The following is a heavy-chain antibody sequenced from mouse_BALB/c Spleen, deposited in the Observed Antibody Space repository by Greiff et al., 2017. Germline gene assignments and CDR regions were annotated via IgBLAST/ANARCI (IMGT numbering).Heavy chain of an antibody. D-gene: IGHD2-12*01. J-gene: IGHJ4*01. CDR1: GFTFSSYA. V-gene: IGHV5-9-4*01. CDR2: ISSGGSYT. Sequence: EVKLMESGGGLVKPGGSLKLSCAASGFTFSSYAMSWVRQSPEKRLEWVAEISSGGSYTYYPDTVTGRFTISRDNAKNTLYLQMSSLKSEDTAMYYCADDDAMDYWGQGTSVTVSS. CDR3: ADDDAMDY.